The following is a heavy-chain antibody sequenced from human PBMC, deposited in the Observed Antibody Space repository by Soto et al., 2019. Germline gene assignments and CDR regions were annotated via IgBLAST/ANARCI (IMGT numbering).Heavy chain of an antibody. D-gene: IGHD2-2*01. CDR1: GGSFSGYY. CDR2: INHSGST. J-gene: IGHJ5*02. CDR3: ARGYCSSTSCSVYWFDP. V-gene: IGHV4-34*01. Sequence: QVQLQQWGAGLLKPSETLSLTCAVYGGSFSGYYWSWIRQPPGKGLEWIGEINHSGSTNYNPSLKSRVTISVDTSKNQFSLKLSSVTAADTAVYYCARGYCSSTSCSVYWFDPWGQGTLVTVSS.